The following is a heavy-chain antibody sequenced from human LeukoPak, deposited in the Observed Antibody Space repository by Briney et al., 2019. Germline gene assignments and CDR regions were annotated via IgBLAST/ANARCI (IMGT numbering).Heavy chain of an antibody. J-gene: IGHJ4*02. CDR1: GGSFSGYY. V-gene: IGHV4-34*01. CDR3: ARGTESIGSSWYGY. CDR2: INHSGST. D-gene: IGHD6-13*01. Sequence: SETLSLTCAVYGGSFSGYYWSWIRQPPGKGLEWIGEINHSGSTNYTPSLKSRVTISVDTSKNQFSLKLSSVTAADTAVYYCARGTESIGSSWYGYWGQGTLVTVSS.